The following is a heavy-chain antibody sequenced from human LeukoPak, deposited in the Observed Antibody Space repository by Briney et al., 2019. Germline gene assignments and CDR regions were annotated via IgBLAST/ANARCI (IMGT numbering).Heavy chain of an antibody. J-gene: IGHJ4*02. D-gene: IGHD3-22*01. V-gene: IGHV3-30*02. Sequence: GGSLRLSCAASGFTFSSYGMHWVRQAPGKGLEWVAFIRYDGSNKYYADSVKGRFTISRDNSKNTLYLQMNSLRAEDTAVYYCAKAPTYYYDSSGYRFDYWAREPWSPSPQ. CDR2: IRYDGSNK. CDR1: GFTFSSYG. CDR3: AKAPTYYYDSSGYRFDY.